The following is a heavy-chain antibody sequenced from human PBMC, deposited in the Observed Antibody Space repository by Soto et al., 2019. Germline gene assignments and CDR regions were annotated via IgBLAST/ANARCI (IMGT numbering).Heavy chain of an antibody. J-gene: IGHJ4*02. CDR3: ARDGVAVTPEISGY. CDR2: INVYNGNT. V-gene: IGHV1-18*01. CDR1: GYTFTSYA. Sequence: ASVKVSCKASGYTFTSYAISWVRQAPGQGLEWMGWINVYNGNTKYAQKFQGRVTMTTDTSTSTVYMELRSLTSDDTAVYYCARDGVAVTPEISGYWGQGTLVTVSS. D-gene: IGHD4-4*01.